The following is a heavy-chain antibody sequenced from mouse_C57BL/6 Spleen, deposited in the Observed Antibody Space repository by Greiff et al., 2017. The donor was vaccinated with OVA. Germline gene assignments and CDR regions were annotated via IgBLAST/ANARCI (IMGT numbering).Heavy chain of an antibody. CDR3: ARPTAVVASMDY. CDR2: INPNYGTT. V-gene: IGHV1-39*01. CDR1: GYSFTDYN. D-gene: IGHD1-1*01. J-gene: IGHJ4*01. Sequence: VQLKESGPELVKPGASVKISCKASGYSFTDYNMNWVKQSNGKSLDWIGVINPNYGTTSYNQKFKGKATLTVDQSSSTAYMQLNSLTSEDSAVYYCARPTAVVASMDYWGQGTSVTVSA.